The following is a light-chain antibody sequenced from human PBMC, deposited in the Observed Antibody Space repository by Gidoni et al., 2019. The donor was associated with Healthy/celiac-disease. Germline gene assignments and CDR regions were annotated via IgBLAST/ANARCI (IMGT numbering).Light chain of an antibody. J-gene: IGKJ1*01. V-gene: IGKV1-5*03. CDR2: KAS. CDR1: QSICSW. CDR3: QQYNSYPWT. Sequence: DIQMTQSPSTLSASVGDRVTITCRASQSICSWLAWYQQKPVKAPKLLIYKASSLESGVPSRFSGSGSGTEFTLTISSLQPDDFATYYCQQYNSYPWTFXQXTKVEIK.